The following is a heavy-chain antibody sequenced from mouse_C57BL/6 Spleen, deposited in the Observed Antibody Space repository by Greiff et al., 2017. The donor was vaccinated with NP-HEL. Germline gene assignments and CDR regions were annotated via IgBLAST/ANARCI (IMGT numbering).Heavy chain of an antibody. Sequence: QVQLQQPGAELVMPGASVKLSCKASGYTFTSYWMHWVKQRPGQGLEWIGEIDPSDSYTNYNQKFKGKSTLTVDKSSSTAYMQLSSLTSEDSAVYYCARTSYYSNYWFAYWGQGTLVTGSA. D-gene: IGHD2-5*01. J-gene: IGHJ3*01. CDR2: IDPSDSYT. CDR3: ARTSYYSNYWFAY. V-gene: IGHV1-69*01. CDR1: GYTFTSYW.